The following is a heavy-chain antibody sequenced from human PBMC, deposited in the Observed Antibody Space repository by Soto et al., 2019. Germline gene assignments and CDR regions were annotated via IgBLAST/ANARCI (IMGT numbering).Heavy chain of an antibody. Sequence: QVQLVESGGGVAQPGRSLRLSCAASGFNFRNYGMHWIRQTPGKGLEWVAVISYDGSNKYYTDSVQGRFTISRDNSKNTLYLQMNSLRAEDTAVYYCAKDSHYISGSYGGFDPWGQGTLVTVSS. CDR1: GFNFRNYG. D-gene: IGHD3-10*01. CDR3: AKDSHYISGSYGGFDP. CDR2: ISYDGSNK. J-gene: IGHJ5*02. V-gene: IGHV3-30*18.